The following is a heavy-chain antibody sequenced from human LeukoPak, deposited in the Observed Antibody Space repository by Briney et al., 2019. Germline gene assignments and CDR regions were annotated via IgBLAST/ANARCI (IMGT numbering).Heavy chain of an antibody. CDR1: GYSFTSYW. V-gene: IGHV5-51*01. Sequence: GESLKISCKGSGYSFTSYWIGWVRQMPGKGLEWMGIIYPGDSDTRYSPSFQGQVTISADKSISTAYPQWSSLKASDTAMYYCARSANPAVIMGPSNSFDPWGQGTLVTVSS. CDR3: ARSANPAVIMGPSNSFDP. CDR2: IYPGDSDT. J-gene: IGHJ5*02. D-gene: IGHD3-10*01.